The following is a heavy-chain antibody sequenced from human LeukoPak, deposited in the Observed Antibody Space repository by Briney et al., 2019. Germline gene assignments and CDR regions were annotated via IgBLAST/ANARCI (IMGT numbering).Heavy chain of an antibody. CDR2: INHSGST. D-gene: IGHD3-22*01. CDR3: ARGLGTMIVVVIPRFWFDP. Sequence: SETLSLTCTVSGGSMSTYYWSWIRQPPGKGLEWIGEINHSGSTNYNPSLKSRVTISVDTSKNQFSLKLSSVTAADTAVYYCARGLGTMIVVVIPRFWFDPWGQGTLVTVSS. V-gene: IGHV4-34*01. J-gene: IGHJ5*02. CDR1: GGSMSTYY.